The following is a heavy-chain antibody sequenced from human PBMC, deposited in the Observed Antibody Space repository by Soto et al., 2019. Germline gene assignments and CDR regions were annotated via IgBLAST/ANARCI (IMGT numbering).Heavy chain of an antibody. V-gene: IGHV4-39*01. CDR1: GGSISSSSYY. Sequence: SETLSLTCTVSGGSISSSSYYWGWIRQPPGKGLEWIGSIYYSGSTYYNPSLKSRVTISVDTSKNQFSLKLSSVTAADTAVYYCARVINWFDPWGQGTLVTVSS. CDR3: ARVINWFDP. CDR2: IYYSGST. J-gene: IGHJ5*02.